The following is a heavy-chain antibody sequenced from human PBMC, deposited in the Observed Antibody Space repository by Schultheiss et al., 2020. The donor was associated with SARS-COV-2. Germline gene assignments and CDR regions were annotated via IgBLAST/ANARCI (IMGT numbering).Heavy chain of an antibody. J-gene: IGHJ4*02. CDR1: GGSFSSYY. Sequence: ETLSLTCAVYGGSFSSYYWSWIRQPPGKGLEWIGYIYHSGSTYYNPSLKSRVTISVDRSKNQFSLKLSSVTAADTAVYYCARRWGYYGSGSYAFDYWGQGTLVTVSS. D-gene: IGHD3-10*01. CDR2: IYHSGST. CDR3: ARRWGYYGSGSYAFDY. V-gene: IGHV4-59*12.